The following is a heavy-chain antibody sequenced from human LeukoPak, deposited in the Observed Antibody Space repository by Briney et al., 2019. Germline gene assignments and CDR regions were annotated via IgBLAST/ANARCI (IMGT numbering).Heavy chain of an antibody. V-gene: IGHV3-23*01. CDR1: GFTFSSYA. J-gene: IGHJ6*03. D-gene: IGHD5-24*01. CDR3: AXXXDGXGYNYRYYYYMDV. Sequence: GGSLRLSCAASGFTFSSYAMSWVRQAPGKGLEWVSAISGSGGSTYYADSVKGRFTISRDNSKNTLYLQMNSLRAEDTAVYYCAXXXDGXGYNYRYYYYMDVWGKGTTVTVSS. CDR2: ISGSGGST.